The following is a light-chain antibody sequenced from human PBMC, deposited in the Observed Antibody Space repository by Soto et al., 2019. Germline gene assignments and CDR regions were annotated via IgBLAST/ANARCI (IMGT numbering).Light chain of an antibody. Sequence: AIRMTQSPSSLSASTGDRVTITCRASQGISSYLAWYQQKPGKAPKLLIYAASTLQSGVPSRFSGSGSGTDFTLTISCLQSEDFANYYCQQYYSYPQWTFGQGTKADI. CDR3: QQYYSYPQWT. CDR2: AAS. CDR1: QGISSY. J-gene: IGKJ1*01. V-gene: IGKV1-8*01.